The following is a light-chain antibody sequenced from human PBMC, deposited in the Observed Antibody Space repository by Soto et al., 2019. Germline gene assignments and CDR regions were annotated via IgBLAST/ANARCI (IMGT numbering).Light chain of an antibody. J-gene: IGKJ4*01. CDR3: QQSHSSPLS. Sequence: IQMTQSPSSLSASVGDRVTITCRASQSISRNLNWYQQKPGKAPELLIYTASNLQSGVPSRFSGSGSGTDFALTINSLQPEDSAVYYCQQSHSSPLSFGGGTKVDIK. CDR1: QSISRN. V-gene: IGKV1-39*01. CDR2: TAS.